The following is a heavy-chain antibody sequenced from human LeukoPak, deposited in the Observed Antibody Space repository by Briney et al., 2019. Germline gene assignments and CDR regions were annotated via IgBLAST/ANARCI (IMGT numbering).Heavy chain of an antibody. CDR1: GFTFSSYG. V-gene: IGHV3-33*06. CDR3: AKDRGFGVVPFDY. CDR2: IWYDGSNK. J-gene: IGHJ4*02. Sequence: GRSLRLSCAASGFTFSSYGMHWVRQAPGKGLEWVAVIWYDGSNKYYADSVKGRFTISRDNSKNTLYLQMNSLRAEDTAVYYCAKDRGFGVVPFDYWGQGTLVTVSS. D-gene: IGHD3-3*01.